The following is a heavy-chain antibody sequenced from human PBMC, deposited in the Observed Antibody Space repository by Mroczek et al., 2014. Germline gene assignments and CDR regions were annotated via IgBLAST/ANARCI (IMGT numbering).Heavy chain of an antibody. CDR3: ARSSSGYYHYFDY. CDR2: IYHSGST. V-gene: IGHV4-30-2*01. CDR1: GGSISSGGYS. Sequence: QVQLQESGSGLVKPSQTLSLTCAVSGGSISSGGYSWSWIRQPPGKGLEWIGYIYHSGSTYYNPSLKSRVTISVDRSKNQFSLKLSSVTAADTAVYYCARSSSGYYHYFDYWGQGTLVTVSS. J-gene: IGHJ4*02. D-gene: IGHD3-22*01.